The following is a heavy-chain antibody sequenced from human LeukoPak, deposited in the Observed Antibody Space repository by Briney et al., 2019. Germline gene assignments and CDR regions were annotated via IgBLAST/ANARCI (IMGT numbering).Heavy chain of an antibody. Sequence: SQTLSLTCAISGDSFSSKSAAWNWIRQSPSRGLEWLGRTYLRSSWIYEYALSVRSRINLSPDTSKNQFSLKLSSVTAADTAVYYCARRLGHRAGITGTEYYFDYWGQGTLVTVSS. J-gene: IGHJ4*02. CDR3: ARRLGHRAGITGTEYYFDY. CDR2: TYLRSSWIY. D-gene: IGHD1-7*01. V-gene: IGHV6-1*01. CDR1: GDSFSSKSAA.